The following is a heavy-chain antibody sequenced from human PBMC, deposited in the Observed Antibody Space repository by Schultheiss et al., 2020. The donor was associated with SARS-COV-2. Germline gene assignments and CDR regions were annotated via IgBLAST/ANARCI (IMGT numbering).Heavy chain of an antibody. V-gene: IGHV3-13*01. Sequence: GGSLRLSCAASGFTFSNYDIHWVRQVTGKGLEWVSAIGTAGDTYYPGSVKGRFTISRENAKNSLYLQMNSLRAEDTAVYYCARGADSSGYWYFDLWGRGTLVTVSS. J-gene: IGHJ2*01. CDR3: ARGADSSGYWYFDL. D-gene: IGHD3-22*01. CDR1: GFTFSNYD. CDR2: IGTAGDT.